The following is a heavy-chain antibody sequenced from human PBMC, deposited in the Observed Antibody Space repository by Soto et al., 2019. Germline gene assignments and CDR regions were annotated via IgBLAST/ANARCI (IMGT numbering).Heavy chain of an antibody. CDR2: ISGSGGGT. Sequence: EVRLLESGGALVQTGGSLRLSCAASGFSFSNYAMNWVRQAPGKGLECVSTISGSGGGTYYTDSVKGRFTISRDNSKNTLYLQMNSLRAEDTALYYCAKSGAGAAARSYDSWGQGTLVTVSS. D-gene: IGHD6-13*01. V-gene: IGHV3-23*01. CDR3: AKSGAGAAARSYDS. CDR1: GFSFSNYA. J-gene: IGHJ4*02.